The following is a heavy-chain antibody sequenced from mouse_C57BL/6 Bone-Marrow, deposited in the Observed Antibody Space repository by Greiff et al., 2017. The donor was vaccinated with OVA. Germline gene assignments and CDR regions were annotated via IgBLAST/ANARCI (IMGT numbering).Heavy chain of an antibody. J-gene: IGHJ4*01. CDR3: ASYYYAMDY. Sequence: EVQLVESGGDLVKPGGSLKLSCAASGFTFSSYGMSWVRQTPDKRLEWVATISSGGSYTYYPDSVKGRVTISRDNAKNTLYLQMSSLKSEDTAMYYCASYYYAMDYWGQGTSVTVSS. V-gene: IGHV5-6*01. CDR2: ISSGGSYT. CDR1: GFTFSSYG.